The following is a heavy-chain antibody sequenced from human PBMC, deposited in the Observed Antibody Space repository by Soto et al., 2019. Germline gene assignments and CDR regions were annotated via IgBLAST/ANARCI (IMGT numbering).Heavy chain of an antibody. J-gene: IGHJ1*01. CDR3: ASDPLGYCSGGSCYSGGAEYFQH. V-gene: IGHV4-39*01. CDR1: GGSISSSSYY. Sequence: SETLSLTCTVSGGSISSSSYYWGWIRQPPGKGLEWIGSIYYSGSTYYNPSLKSRVTISVDTSKNQFSLKLSSVTAADTAVYYCASDPLGYCSGGSCYSGGAEYFQHWGQGTLVTVSP. D-gene: IGHD2-15*01. CDR2: IYYSGST.